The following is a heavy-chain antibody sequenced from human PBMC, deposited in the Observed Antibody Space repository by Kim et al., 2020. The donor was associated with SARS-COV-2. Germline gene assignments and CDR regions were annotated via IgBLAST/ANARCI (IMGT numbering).Heavy chain of an antibody. J-gene: IGHJ6*02. V-gene: IGHV5-10-1*01. CDR3: ARGNVDTAMDNTYYYYGMDV. Sequence: GASLQISCKGSGYSFTSYWISWVRQMPGKGLEWMGRSDPSDSYTNYSPSFQVHVTISADKSISTAYLQWSSLKASDTAMYYCARGNVDTAMDNTYYYYGMDVWGQGTTVTVSS. D-gene: IGHD5-18*01. CDR2: SDPSDSYT. CDR1: GYSFTSYW.